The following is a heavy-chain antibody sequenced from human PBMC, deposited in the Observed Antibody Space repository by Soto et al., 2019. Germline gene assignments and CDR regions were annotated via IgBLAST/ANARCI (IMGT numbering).Heavy chain of an antibody. J-gene: IGHJ4*02. V-gene: IGHV4-34*01. Sequence: QVQLQQWGAGRLKPSETLSLTCAVYGGYFIDYSWGWIRQSPGTGLEWIGEINHSGSANYNPSLKSRVTISVDTSKNQFSLKLYSVTAADAAVYYCARVSDYWSQGTLVTVSS. CDR2: INHSGSA. CDR1: GGYFIDYS. CDR3: ARVSDY.